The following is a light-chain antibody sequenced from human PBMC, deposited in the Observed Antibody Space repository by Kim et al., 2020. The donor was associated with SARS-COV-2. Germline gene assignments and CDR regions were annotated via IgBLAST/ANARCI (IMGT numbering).Light chain of an antibody. CDR3: ASWDDSLNEVV. J-gene: IGLJ3*02. Sequence: ELTQPPSASGTPGQRVTISCSGSSSNIESNTVNWYQHLPGTAPKLLIYNHNQRPSGIPDRFSGSTSGTSGSLAISGLQSADEAVYYCASWDDSLNEVVFGGGTQLTVL. CDR1: SSNIESNT. CDR2: NHN. V-gene: IGLV1-44*01.